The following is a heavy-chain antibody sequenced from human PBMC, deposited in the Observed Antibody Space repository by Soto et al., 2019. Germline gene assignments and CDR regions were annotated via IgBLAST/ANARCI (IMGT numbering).Heavy chain of an antibody. Sequence: SETLSLTCTVSGGSIRSYYWNWIRQTPGKGLEWIGYIYYSGNTNYNPSLKSRVTISVDTSKNKFSLKLSSVTAADTAVYYCARDYCSSTSCYYYYGMDVWGQGTTVTVSS. CDR1: GGSIRSYY. D-gene: IGHD2-2*01. V-gene: IGHV4-59*12. CDR2: IYYSGNT. CDR3: ARDYCSSTSCYYYYGMDV. J-gene: IGHJ6*02.